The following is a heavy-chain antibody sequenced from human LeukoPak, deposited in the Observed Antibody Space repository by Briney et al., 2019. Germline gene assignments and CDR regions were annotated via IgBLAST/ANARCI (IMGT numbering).Heavy chain of an antibody. CDR3: ARSLLVGVPLD. D-gene: IGHD1-26*01. Sequence: SETLSLTCTVSGYSISSGYYWGWIRQPPGKGLEWIGSTYHSGSTYYNPSLKSRVTISVDTSKNQFSLKLSSVTAADTAVYYCARSLLVGVPLDWGQGTLVTVSS. CDR2: TYHSGST. J-gene: IGHJ4*02. CDR1: GYSISSGYY. V-gene: IGHV4-38-2*02.